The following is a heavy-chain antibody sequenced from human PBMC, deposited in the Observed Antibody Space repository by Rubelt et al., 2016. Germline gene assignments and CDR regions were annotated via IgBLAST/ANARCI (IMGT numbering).Heavy chain of an antibody. CDR2: INAGNGNT. D-gene: IGHD5-18*01. CDR1: GYTFTSYA. V-gene: IGHV1-3*01. Sequence: QVQLVQSGAEVKKPGASVKVSCNASGYTFTSYAMHWVRQAPGQRLEWMGWINAGNGNTKYSQKFQGRVTITRDTSASTAYMELSSLRSEDTAVYYCARSKDTAMVTDADWYLDLWGRGTLVTVSS. J-gene: IGHJ2*01. CDR3: ARSKDTAMVTDADWYLDL.